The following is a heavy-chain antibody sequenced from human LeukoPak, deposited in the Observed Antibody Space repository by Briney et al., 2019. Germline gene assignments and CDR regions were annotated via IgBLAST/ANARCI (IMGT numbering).Heavy chain of an antibody. D-gene: IGHD1-26*01. J-gene: IGHJ4*02. CDR2: IIPIFGTA. CDR1: GGTFSSYA. CDR3: ARGYSGSSWTEDY. V-gene: IGHV1-69*13. Sequence: SVKVSCKASGGTFSSYAISWVRQAPGQGLEWMGGIIPIFGTANYAQKFQGRVTITAVESTSTAYMELSSLRSEDTAVYYCARGYSGSSWTEDYWGQGTLVTVSS.